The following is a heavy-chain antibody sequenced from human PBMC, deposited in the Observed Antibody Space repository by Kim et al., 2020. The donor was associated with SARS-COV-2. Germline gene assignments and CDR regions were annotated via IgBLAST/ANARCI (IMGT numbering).Heavy chain of an antibody. D-gene: IGHD3-3*01. V-gene: IGHV3-30*18. Sequence: GGSLRLSCAASGFTFSSYGMHWVRQAPGKGLEWVAVISYDGSNKYYADSVKGRFTISRDNSKNTLYLQMNSLRAEDTAVYYCAKDYDFWSGYIPRYYGMDVWGQGTTVTVSS. CDR2: ISYDGSNK. CDR1: GFTFSSYG. J-gene: IGHJ6*02. CDR3: AKDYDFWSGYIPRYYGMDV.